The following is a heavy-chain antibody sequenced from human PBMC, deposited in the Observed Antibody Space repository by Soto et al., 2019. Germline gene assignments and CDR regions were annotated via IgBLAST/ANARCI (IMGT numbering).Heavy chain of an antibody. CDR1: GFTFSTSA. CDR3: AVGSSSPPNWFDP. CDR2: LSGSGTST. V-gene: IGHV3-23*01. J-gene: IGHJ5*02. Sequence: PGGSLILSCSASGFTFSTSAMNWVRQAPGKGLEWVSALSGSGTSTYYADSVKGRFTISRDNSKNTLFLQMNSLRDDDTAVYYCAVGSSSPPNWFDPWGQGTPVTVSS. D-gene: IGHD2-2*01.